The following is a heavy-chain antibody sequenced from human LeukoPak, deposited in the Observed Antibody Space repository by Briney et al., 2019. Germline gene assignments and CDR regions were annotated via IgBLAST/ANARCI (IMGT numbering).Heavy chain of an antibody. V-gene: IGHV3-30*02. J-gene: IGHJ6*03. Sequence: PGGSLRLSCAASGFTFSSYVMHWVRQAPGKGLEWVAFIRYDGSNKYYADSVKGRFTISRDNSKNTLFLQMNSLRAEDTAVYYCAKDGGGWLRLGVSYYYYYMDVWGKGTTVTVSS. CDR2: IRYDGSNK. D-gene: IGHD5-12*01. CDR1: GFTFSSYV. CDR3: AKDGGGWLRLGVSYYYYYMDV.